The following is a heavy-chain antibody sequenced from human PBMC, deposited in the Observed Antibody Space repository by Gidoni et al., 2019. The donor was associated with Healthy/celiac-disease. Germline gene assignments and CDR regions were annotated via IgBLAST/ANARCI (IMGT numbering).Heavy chain of an antibody. CDR1: GFTVSSNY. Sequence: EVQLVESGGGLVQPGGSLRLSCAASGFTVSSNYMSWVRQAPGKGLEWGSVIYSGGSTYYADSVKGRFTISRDNSKNTLYLQMNSLRAEDTAVYYCARVLSGSYFDYWGQGTLVTVSS. D-gene: IGHD1-26*01. J-gene: IGHJ4*02. CDR3: ARVLSGSYFDY. CDR2: IYSGGST. V-gene: IGHV3-66*01.